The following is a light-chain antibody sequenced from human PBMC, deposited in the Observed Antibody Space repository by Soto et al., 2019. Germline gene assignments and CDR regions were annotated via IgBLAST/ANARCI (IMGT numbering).Light chain of an antibody. CDR3: QQYGSYSPWT. CDR1: QSIGSW. Sequence: DIQMTQSPSTLSASVGDRVTITCRASQSIGSWLAWYQQKPGKAPKLLIYKASSLESGVLSRFSGSGSGTEFTLTISSMRPDDFASYYCQQYGSYSPWTFGQGTKVEIK. V-gene: IGKV1-5*03. J-gene: IGKJ1*01. CDR2: KAS.